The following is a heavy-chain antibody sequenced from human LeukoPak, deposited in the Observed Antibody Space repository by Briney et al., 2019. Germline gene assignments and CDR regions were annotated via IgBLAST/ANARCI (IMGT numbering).Heavy chain of an antibody. J-gene: IGHJ6*02. CDR2: ISYDGRNK. Sequence: GGSLRLSCAASGFTFSTYDMHWVRQAPGKGLEWVAVISYDGRNKYYADSVKGRFTISRDNAKNSLYLQMNSLRAEDTAVYYCARETVVVVAALTYYYYGMDVWGQGTTVTVSS. CDR1: GFTFSTYD. V-gene: IGHV3-30*03. D-gene: IGHD2-15*01. CDR3: ARETVVVVAALTYYYYGMDV.